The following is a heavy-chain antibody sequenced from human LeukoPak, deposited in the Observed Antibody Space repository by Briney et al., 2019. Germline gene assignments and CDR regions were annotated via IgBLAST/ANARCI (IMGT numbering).Heavy chain of an antibody. V-gene: IGHV1-18*01. J-gene: IGHJ6*03. Sequence: ASVKVSCKASGYTFTTYNINWVRQAPGQGLEWMGWISGYNGNTNYAQKLQGRVTMTTDTSTSTAYMELRSLRSDDTAVYYCARRLGRYYYYMDVWGKGTTVTVSS. CDR1: GYTFTTYN. D-gene: IGHD6-19*01. CDR2: ISGYNGNT. CDR3: ARRLGRYYYYMDV.